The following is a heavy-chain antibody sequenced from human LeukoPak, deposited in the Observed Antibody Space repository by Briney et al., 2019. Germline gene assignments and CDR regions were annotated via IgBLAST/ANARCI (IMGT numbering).Heavy chain of an antibody. CDR2: IYHSGST. D-gene: IGHD3-10*01. J-gene: IGHJ3*02. CDR3: ARPYYYGSGSYAFDI. CDR1: GGSISSGGYS. Sequence: SQTLSLTCAVSGGSISSGGYSWSWIRQPPGKGLEWIVYIYHSGSTYYNPSLKSRVTISVDRSKNQFSLKLSSVTAADTAVYYCARPYYYGSGSYAFDIWGQGTMVTVSS. V-gene: IGHV4-30-2*01.